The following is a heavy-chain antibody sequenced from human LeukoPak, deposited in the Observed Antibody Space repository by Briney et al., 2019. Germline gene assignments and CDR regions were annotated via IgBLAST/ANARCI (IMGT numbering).Heavy chain of an antibody. CDR1: GFTFSSYG. D-gene: IGHD3-16*01. J-gene: IGHJ4*02. CDR3: AKDSLADIDY. Sequence: GRSLRLSCAASGFTFSSYGMYWVRQAPGKGLEWVAFIRHDGSIKNYADSVKGRSTISRDNSKNTLYLQMNSLRAEDTAVYYCAKDSLADIDYWGQGTLVTVSS. CDR2: IRHDGSIK. V-gene: IGHV3-30*02.